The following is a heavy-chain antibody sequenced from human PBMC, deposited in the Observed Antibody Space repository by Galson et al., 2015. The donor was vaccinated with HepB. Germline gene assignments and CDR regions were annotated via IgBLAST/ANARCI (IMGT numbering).Heavy chain of an antibody. CDR3: VKVAITMIVTNPYYGMDV. J-gene: IGHJ6*02. Sequence: SLRLSCAASGFTFSSYAMHWVRQAPGKGLEYVSAISSNGGSTYYADSVKGRFTISRDNSKNTLYLQMSSLRAEDTAVYYCVKVAITMIVTNPYYGMDVWGQGTTVTVSS. CDR1: GFTFSSYA. CDR2: ISSNGGST. V-gene: IGHV3-64D*06. D-gene: IGHD3-22*01.